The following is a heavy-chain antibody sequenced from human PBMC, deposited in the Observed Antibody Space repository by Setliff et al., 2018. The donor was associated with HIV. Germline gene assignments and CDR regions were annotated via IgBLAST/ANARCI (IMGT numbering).Heavy chain of an antibody. CDR1: SGSFNNYF. J-gene: IGHJ4*02. CDR2: VNHGGNI. D-gene: IGHD2-8*02. CDR3: ATRRGDSWSFDF. Sequence: PSETLSLTCAVYYSGSFNNYFWSWIRQSPERGLEWLGEVNHGGNINYNPSLQSRVTVSVYTSKIHFSLKVTSVTVADTAVYYCATRRGDSWSFDFWGQGTQVTVSS. V-gene: IGHV4-34*01.